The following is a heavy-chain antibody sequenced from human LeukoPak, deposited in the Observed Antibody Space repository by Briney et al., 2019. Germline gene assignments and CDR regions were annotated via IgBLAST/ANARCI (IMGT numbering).Heavy chain of an antibody. CDR1: GFTFSTYV. V-gene: IGHV3-23*01. Sequence: PGGSLRLSCAASGFTFSTYVIHWVRQAPGKGLEWVSAISANGGGTYYADSVKGRFTISRDNSKNTLYLQMNSLRAEDTAVYYCAKGSSPFDYWGQGTLVTVSS. CDR2: ISANGGGT. CDR3: AKGSSPFDY. D-gene: IGHD6-13*01. J-gene: IGHJ4*02.